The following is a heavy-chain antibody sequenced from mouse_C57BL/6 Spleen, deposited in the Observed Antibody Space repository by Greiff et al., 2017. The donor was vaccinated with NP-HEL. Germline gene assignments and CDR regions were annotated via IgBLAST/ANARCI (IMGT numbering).Heavy chain of an antibody. CDR1: GFSLTSYA. J-gene: IGHJ4*01. CDR3: ARKDGNYVGMDC. Sequence: VKLVESGPGLVEPSQSLSITCTASGFSLTSYAISWVRQPPGKGLEWLGVIWPGGGTNYNSALKSRLSISKDNSKSQVFIKTNSLQADYTARYYCARKDGNYVGMDCWGQGTSVTVSS. D-gene: IGHD2-1*01. V-gene: IGHV2-9-1*01. CDR2: IWPGGGT.